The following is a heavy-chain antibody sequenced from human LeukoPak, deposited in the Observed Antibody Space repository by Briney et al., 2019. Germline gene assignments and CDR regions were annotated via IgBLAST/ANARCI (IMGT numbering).Heavy chain of an antibody. CDR3: ARGVLFWSGYSH. CDR2: INPNSGGT. V-gene: IGHV1-2*02. J-gene: IGHJ4*02. Sequence: MGWINPNSGGTNYAQKFQGRVTMTRDTSISTAYMELSRLRSDDTAVYYCARGVLFWSGYSHWGQGTLVTVSS. D-gene: IGHD3-3*01.